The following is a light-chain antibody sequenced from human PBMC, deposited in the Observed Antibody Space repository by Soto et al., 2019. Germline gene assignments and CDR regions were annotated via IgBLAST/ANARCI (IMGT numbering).Light chain of an antibody. CDR3: QQYKNWPPDYT. Sequence: EIVMTQSPATLSVSPGERATLSCRASQSVASNLAWYQQKPGQAPRLIIYAASTRATGVPARFSGGGSGTDFTLTICSLQSEDFAVYYCQQYKNWPPDYTFVQGTKLEIK. J-gene: IGKJ2*01. CDR1: QSVASN. V-gene: IGKV3-15*01. CDR2: AAS.